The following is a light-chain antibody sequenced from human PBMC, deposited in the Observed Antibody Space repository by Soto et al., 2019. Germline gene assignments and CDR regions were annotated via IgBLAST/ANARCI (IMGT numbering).Light chain of an antibody. CDR2: GTS. Sequence: EIVLTQSPGTLSLSPGERATLSCRASQSVSNSYLAWYQQKPGQAPRLLIYGTSSRATGIPDRFSGSGSGTDFTITISRLEPEDFAVYYCQQYGNSLTFGGGTKVEIK. CDR3: QQYGNSLT. V-gene: IGKV3-20*01. J-gene: IGKJ4*01. CDR1: QSVSNSY.